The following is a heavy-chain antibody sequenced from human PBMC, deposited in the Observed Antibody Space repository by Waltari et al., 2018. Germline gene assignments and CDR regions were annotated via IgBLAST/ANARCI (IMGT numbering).Heavy chain of an antibody. CDR3: ARDTGGGAFDI. Sequence: QVQLQESGPGLVKPSQTLSLTCTVSGGSISSGSYYWSWIRQPAGKGLEWIGRIYTSGSTNYNPSLKSRVTISVDTSKNQFSLKLSSVTAADTAVYYCARDTGGGAFDIWGQGTMVTVSS. D-gene: IGHD3-10*01. CDR1: GGSISSGSYY. V-gene: IGHV4-61*02. J-gene: IGHJ3*02. CDR2: IYTSGST.